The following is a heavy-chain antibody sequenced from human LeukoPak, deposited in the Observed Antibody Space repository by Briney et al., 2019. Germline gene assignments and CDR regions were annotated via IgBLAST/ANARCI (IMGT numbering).Heavy chain of an antibody. CDR3: YTWDGVD. Sequence: GGSLRLSCAASGFTFSNALMTWVRQAPGKGLEWVGHSKSKTDGGTTDCAAPVKGRFTISRDDSKHTLYLQMNSLKSDDTAVYSCYTWDGVDWGQGTMVTVSS. V-gene: IGHV3-15*01. D-gene: IGHD1-26*01. J-gene: IGHJ3*01. CDR1: GFTFSNAL. CDR2: SKSKTDGGTT.